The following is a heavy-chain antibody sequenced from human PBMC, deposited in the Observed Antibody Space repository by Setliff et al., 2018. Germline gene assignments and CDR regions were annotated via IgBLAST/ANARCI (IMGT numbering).Heavy chain of an antibody. D-gene: IGHD3-22*01. CDR1: SGSIGSHY. Sequence: PSETLSLTCSVSSGSIGSHYWNWMRQPPGKGLEWIGHVFHTGSTKYNPSLRSRVTISVDTSENYFSLRLTSVTAADTAVYYCARAPPSDSSGYYYAYWGQGTLVTVSS. CDR3: ARAPPSDSSGYYYAY. J-gene: IGHJ4*02. CDR2: VFHTGST. V-gene: IGHV4-59*11.